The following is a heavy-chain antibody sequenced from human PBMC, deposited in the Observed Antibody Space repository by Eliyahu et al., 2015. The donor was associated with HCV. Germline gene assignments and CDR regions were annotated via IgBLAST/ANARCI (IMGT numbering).Heavy chain of an antibody. Sequence: EVQLVESGGGLVQPGRSLRLSCAASGFTFXYFAMHWVRQAPGKGLEWVSSISWSSGSIGYADSVKGRFTISRDNAKKSLYLEMNSLRAEDTAVYYCVKDNSVLGYGEFLGGLDVWGQGTTVTVSS. D-gene: IGHD4-17*01. CDR3: VKDNSVLGYGEFLGGLDV. V-gene: IGHV3-9*01. CDR2: ISWSSGSI. J-gene: IGHJ6*02. CDR1: GFTFXYFA.